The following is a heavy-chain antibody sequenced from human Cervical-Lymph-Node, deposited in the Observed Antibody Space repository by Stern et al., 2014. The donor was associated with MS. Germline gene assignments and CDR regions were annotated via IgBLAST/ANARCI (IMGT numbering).Heavy chain of an antibody. CDR2: IVVGSGNT. J-gene: IGHJ4*02. V-gene: IGHV1-58*01. Sequence: QLVESGPEVRKPGTSVKVSCTASGFTFNNSAVQWVRQARGQRLEWIGWIVVGSGNTIYAQQFQERVTISRDMSTNTASMALSSLRSEDTAVYYCVTGILGTTPLFAHWGQGSLVTVSS. CDR3: VTGILGTTPLFAH. D-gene: IGHD1-26*01. CDR1: GFTFNNSA.